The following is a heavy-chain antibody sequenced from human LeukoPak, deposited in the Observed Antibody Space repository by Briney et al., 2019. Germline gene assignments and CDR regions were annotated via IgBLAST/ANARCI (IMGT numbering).Heavy chain of an antibody. Sequence: VSVKVSCKASGYTFTNYYMHWVRQAPGQGLEWMGWVNPNNGDTDYAQNFQGRVTMTRDTSIGTAYMELSRLRSDDTAVYYCARDYSGSYSPFDYWGQGTLVTVSS. V-gene: IGHV1-2*02. D-gene: IGHD1-26*01. CDR3: ARDYSGSYSPFDY. J-gene: IGHJ4*02. CDR1: GYTFTNYY. CDR2: VNPNNGDT.